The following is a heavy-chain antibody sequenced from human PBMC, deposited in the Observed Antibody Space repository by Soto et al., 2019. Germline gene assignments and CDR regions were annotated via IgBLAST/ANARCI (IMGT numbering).Heavy chain of an antibody. D-gene: IGHD5-12*01. Sequence: ASVKVSCKASGYTFTGYYMHWVRQAPGQGLEWMGWSNPNSGGTNYAQKFQGRVTMTRDTSISTAYMELSRLRSDDTAVYSCARDSLRRDGYNFDAFDIWGQGTMVTVSS. CDR3: ARDSLRRDGYNFDAFDI. CDR1: GYTFTGYY. CDR2: SNPNSGGT. V-gene: IGHV1-2*02. J-gene: IGHJ3*02.